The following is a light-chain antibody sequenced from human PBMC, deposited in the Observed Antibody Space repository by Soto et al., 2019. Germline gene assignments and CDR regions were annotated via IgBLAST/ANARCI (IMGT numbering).Light chain of an antibody. CDR2: AES. Sequence: EILMTQSPATLSVSPGVRVTITCRASQNITRWLAWYQHKPGKAPNLLIYAESTLPSGVPSRFNGGGSGTDLNLTISSLQPEDFATYYCQKVYVYPSTCGGGTKVDMK. J-gene: IGKJ4*01. V-gene: IGKV1-12*02. CDR3: QKVYVYPST. CDR1: QNITRW.